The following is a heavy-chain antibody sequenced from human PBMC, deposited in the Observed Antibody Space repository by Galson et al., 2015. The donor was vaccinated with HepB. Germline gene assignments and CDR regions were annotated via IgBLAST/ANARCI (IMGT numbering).Heavy chain of an antibody. CDR2: IWDDGSKK. Sequence: SLRLSCAASGFTFSSYGMHWVRQALGKGLEWVAVIWDDGSKKYYADSVKGRFTISRDNSKNTLYLQMNSLRAEDTAVYYCARGLTGATVTAQNYYYYYYMDVWGKGTTVTVSS. CDR3: ARGLTGATVTAQNYYYYYYMDV. CDR1: GFTFSSYG. J-gene: IGHJ6*03. D-gene: IGHD4-17*01. V-gene: IGHV3-33*01.